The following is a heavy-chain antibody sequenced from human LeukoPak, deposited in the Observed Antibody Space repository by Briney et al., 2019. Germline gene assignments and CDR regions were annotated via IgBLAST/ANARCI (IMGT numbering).Heavy chain of an antibody. CDR1: AFTSNSYE. CDR2: ISSSGSTI. D-gene: IGHD5-12*01. Sequence: LSRSCAPSAFTSNSYERNWKREAQGKGVEWVSYISSSGSTIYYADSVKGRFTISRDNAKNSLNLQMNSLRAEDTAVYYCARGVATLYYFYYYYMDVWGKGTTVTVSS. J-gene: IGHJ6*03. CDR3: ARGVATLYYFYYYYMDV. V-gene: IGHV3-48*03.